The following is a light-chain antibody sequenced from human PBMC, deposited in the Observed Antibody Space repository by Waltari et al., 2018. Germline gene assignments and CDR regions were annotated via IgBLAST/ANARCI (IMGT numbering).Light chain of an antibody. CDR3: QQANSFPYT. J-gene: IGKJ2*01. Sequence: DIQMTLSPSSGSASVGDRVTVTCRASQDIRSWLAWYQQKPGKAPELLIYSSSTLHFGVPSRFSGSRSGTEFSLTITGLQPDDSATYFCQQANSFPYTYGQGTKLDI. CDR1: QDIRSW. CDR2: SSS. V-gene: IGKV1D-12*01.